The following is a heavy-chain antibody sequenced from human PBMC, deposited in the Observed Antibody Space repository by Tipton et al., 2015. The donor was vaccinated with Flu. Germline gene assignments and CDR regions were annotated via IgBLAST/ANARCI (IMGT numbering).Heavy chain of an antibody. CDR1: GGSVSSGSYY. V-gene: IGHV4-61*01. CDR3: ARDQVSPHLTYGMDV. D-gene: IGHD2-21*01. Sequence: TLSLTCTVSGGSVSSGSYYWSWIRQPPGKGLEWIGYIYYSGSTNYNPSLKSRVTISVDTSKNQFSLKLSSVTAADTAVYYCARDQVSPHLTYGMDVWGQGTTGTGSS. J-gene: IGHJ6*02. CDR2: IYYSGST.